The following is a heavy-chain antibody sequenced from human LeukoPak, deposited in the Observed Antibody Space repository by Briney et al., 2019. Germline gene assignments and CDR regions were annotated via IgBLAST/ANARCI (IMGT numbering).Heavy chain of an antibody. CDR1: DGSISSGDYY. D-gene: IGHD5-18*01. CDR3: AREAMSGYYYYYGMDV. J-gene: IGHJ6*02. Sequence: SETLSLTCTVSDGSISSGDYYWSWIRQPPGKGLEWIGYIYYSGSTYYNPSLKSRVTISVDTSKNQFSLKLSSVTAADTAVYYCAREAMSGYYYYYGMDVWGQGTTVTVSS. CDR2: IYYSGST. V-gene: IGHV4-30-4*01.